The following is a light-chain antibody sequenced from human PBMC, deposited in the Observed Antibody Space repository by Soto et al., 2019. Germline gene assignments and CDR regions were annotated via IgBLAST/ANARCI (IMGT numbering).Light chain of an antibody. Sequence: EIVLTQSPGTLSLSPGERATLSCRASQSVSSNYLAWYQQKPGQAPRLLIYGASSRATGIPDRFSGSGSGTDFTLTISRLDPEDFAVYYCQHYGSSPETFGQGTKVEIK. CDR1: QSVSSNY. V-gene: IGKV3-20*01. CDR3: QHYGSSPET. CDR2: GAS. J-gene: IGKJ1*01.